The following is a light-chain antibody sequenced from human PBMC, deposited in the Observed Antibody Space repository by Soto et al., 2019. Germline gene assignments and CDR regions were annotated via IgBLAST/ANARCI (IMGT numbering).Light chain of an antibody. CDR3: QQRSNWPLLT. V-gene: IGKV3-11*01. Sequence: EIVLTQSPATLSLSPGERASLSCRARQSVSSYLAWYQQKPGQAPRLLIYDASNSATGIPARFSGSGSGTDFTLTISSLEPEDFSVYYCQQRSNWPLLTFGGGTKVEIK. J-gene: IGKJ4*01. CDR1: QSVSSY. CDR2: DAS.